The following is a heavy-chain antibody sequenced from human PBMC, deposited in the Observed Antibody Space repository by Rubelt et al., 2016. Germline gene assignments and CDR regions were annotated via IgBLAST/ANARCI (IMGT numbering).Heavy chain of an antibody. J-gene: IGHJ6*02. CDR1: GYTFTSYD. CDR3: ARLSITIFGVVVYYYGMDV. D-gene: IGHD3-3*01. Sequence: QVQLVQSGAEVKKPGASVKVSCKASGYTFTSYDINWVRQATGQGLEWMGWMNPNSGNTGYAQKFQGRVTMTRNNSISTAYMELSSLRSEDTAVYYCARLSITIFGVVVYYYGMDVWGQGTTVTVSS. CDR2: MNPNSGNT. V-gene: IGHV1-8*01.